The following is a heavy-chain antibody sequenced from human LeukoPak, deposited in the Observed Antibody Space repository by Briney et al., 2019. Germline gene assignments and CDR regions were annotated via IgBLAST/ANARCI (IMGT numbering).Heavy chain of an antibody. CDR3: AKHSKYSSSHCDY. D-gene: IGHD6-6*01. CDR2: INNDGTTT. CDR1: EFTFSSYW. Sequence: PGGSLRLSCAASEFTFSSYWMHWVRQAPGKGLGWDSGINNDGTTTRYADSVKGRFTISRDYSKNTLSLQMNSLRAEDTAVYYCAKHSKYSSSHCDYWGQGTLVTVSS. J-gene: IGHJ4*02. V-gene: IGHV3-74*01.